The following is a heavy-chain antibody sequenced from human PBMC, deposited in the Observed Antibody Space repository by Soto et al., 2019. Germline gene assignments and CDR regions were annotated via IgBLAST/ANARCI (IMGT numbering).Heavy chain of an antibody. CDR2: ISSSSSTI. CDR1: GSTFSSYS. D-gene: IGHD4-17*01. V-gene: IGHV3-48*02. J-gene: IGHJ5*02. CDR3: ARENYGDYLNWFDP. Sequence: PGGSLRLSCAASGSTFSSYSMNWVRQAPGKGLEWVSYISSSSSTIYYADSVKGRFTISRDNAKNSLYLQMNSLRDEDTAVYYCARENYGDYLNWFDPWGQGTLVTVSS.